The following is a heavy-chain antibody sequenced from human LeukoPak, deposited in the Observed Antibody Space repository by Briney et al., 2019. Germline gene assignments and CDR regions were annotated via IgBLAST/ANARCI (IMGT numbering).Heavy chain of an antibody. CDR3: GGAFVWFGPTSSSGMDV. CDR1: GFTVSSNY. CDR2: IYSGGST. Sequence: GGSLRLSCAASGFTVSSNYMSWVRQAPGKGLEWVSVIYSGGSTYYADSVKGRFTISRDNSKNTLYFQMNSLRAAENAVYYCGGAFVWFGPTSSSGMDVWGQGPTNTVSS. V-gene: IGHV3-66*01. D-gene: IGHD3-10*01. J-gene: IGHJ6*02.